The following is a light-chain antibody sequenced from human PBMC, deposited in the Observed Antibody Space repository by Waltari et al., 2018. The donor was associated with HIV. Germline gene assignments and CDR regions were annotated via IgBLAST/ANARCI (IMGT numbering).Light chain of an antibody. CDR2: YDS. V-gene: IGLV3-21*04. J-gene: IGLJ3*02. Sequence: SYVLTQPPSVSVAPGQTARITGGGDNIERKTSHWYQQKPGHAPRYYDSDRPSGILERFSVSIPGNTAPLTIIRVDAGDEADYYCQVGYSNSDWVFGGGTKLTVL. CDR1: NIERKT. CDR3: QVGYSNSDWV.